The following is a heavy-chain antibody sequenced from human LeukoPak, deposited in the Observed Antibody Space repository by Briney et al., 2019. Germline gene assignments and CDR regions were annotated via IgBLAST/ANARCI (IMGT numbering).Heavy chain of an antibody. J-gene: IGHJ4*02. Sequence: SETLSLTCTVSGGSISSYYWSWIRQPAGKGLEWIGRIYTSGSTNYNTSLKSRVTMSVDTSKNQFSLKLSSVTAADTAVYYCARDHSTAARPGDDYFNYWGQGTLVTVSS. D-gene: IGHD6-6*01. CDR1: GGSISSYY. CDR3: ARDHSTAARPGDDYFNY. V-gene: IGHV4-4*07. CDR2: IYTSGST.